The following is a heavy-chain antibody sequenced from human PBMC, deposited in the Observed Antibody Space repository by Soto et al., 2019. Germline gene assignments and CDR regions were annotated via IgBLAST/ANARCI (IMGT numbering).Heavy chain of an antibody. D-gene: IGHD1-26*01. Sequence: EVPLLESGGGLVQPGGSLRLSCAASGFYVSSYAMSWVRQAPGKGLEWVSVISGSGESTFYADSVKGRFTISRDSSKNTLHLSMDNLRAEDTAVYYCAKGSGGYANAVDYYFDSWGQGTLVTVSS. V-gene: IGHV3-23*01. CDR1: GFYVSSYA. CDR2: ISGSGEST. J-gene: IGHJ4*02. CDR3: AKGSGGYANAVDYYFDS.